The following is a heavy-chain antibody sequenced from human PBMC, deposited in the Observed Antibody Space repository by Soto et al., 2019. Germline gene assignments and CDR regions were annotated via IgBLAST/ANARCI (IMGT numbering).Heavy chain of an antibody. CDR1: GGSISSYY. CDR3: ARDSSSGWETDFDY. V-gene: IGHV4-59*01. D-gene: IGHD6-19*01. Sequence: SETLSLTCTVSGGSISSYYWSWIRQPPGKGLEWIGYIYYSGSTNYNPSLKSRVTISVDTSKNQFSLKLSSVTAADTAVYYCARDSSSGWETDFDYWGQGTLVTVSS. CDR2: IYYSGST. J-gene: IGHJ4*02.